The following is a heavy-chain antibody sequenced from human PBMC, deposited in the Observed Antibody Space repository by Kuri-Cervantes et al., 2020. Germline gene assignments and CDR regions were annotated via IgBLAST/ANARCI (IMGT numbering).Heavy chain of an antibody. D-gene: IGHD1-26*01. CDR1: GGSISGSC. CDR2: IYSGGNT. J-gene: IGHJ3*01. Sequence: SETLSLTCTVSGGSISGSCFSWMRQPPGKGLEWIGYIYSGGNTYYNPSLQSRVTMSVDTSENQFSLKLSSVAATDTAVYFCARERGTLRGDAFDLWGQGTMVTVSS. V-gene: IGHV4-4*09. CDR3: ARERGTLRGDAFDL.